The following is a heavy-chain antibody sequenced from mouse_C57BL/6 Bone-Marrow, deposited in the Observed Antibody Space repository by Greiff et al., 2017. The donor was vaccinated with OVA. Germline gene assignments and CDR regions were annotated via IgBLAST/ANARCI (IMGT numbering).Heavy chain of an antibody. J-gene: IGHJ3*01. Sequence: DVKLQESGPELVKPGASVKIPCKASGYTFTDYNMDWVKQSHGKSLEWIGDINPNNGGTIYNQKFKGKATLTVDKSSSTAYMELRSLTSEDTAVYYCARGSTGTDWFAYWGQGTLVTVSA. CDR3: ARGSTGTDWFAY. CDR2: INPNNGGT. V-gene: IGHV1-18*01. CDR1: GYTFTDYN. D-gene: IGHD4-1*02.